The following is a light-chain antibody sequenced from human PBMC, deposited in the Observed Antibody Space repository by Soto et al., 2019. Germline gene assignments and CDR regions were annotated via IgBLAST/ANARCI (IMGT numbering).Light chain of an antibody. V-gene: IGLV2-14*01. Sequence: QSALTQPASVSGSPGQSITISCTGTSSDIGGYNYVSWYQQHPGEAPKLMIYEVTNRPSGVSDRFSGSKSGSTASLTISGLQADDEADYYCISYTSTYTRVFGTGTKVTVL. J-gene: IGLJ1*01. CDR1: SSDIGGYNY. CDR3: ISYTSTYTRV. CDR2: EVT.